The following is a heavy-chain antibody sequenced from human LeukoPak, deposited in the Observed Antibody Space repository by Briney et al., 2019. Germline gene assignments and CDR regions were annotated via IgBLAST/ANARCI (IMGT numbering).Heavy chain of an antibody. CDR1: GFTFSNAW. CDR3: ARVVGSTMRALFDF. J-gene: IGHJ4*02. V-gene: IGHV3-15*05. CDR2: IKSKSDGGTT. D-gene: IGHD1-26*01. Sequence: GGSLRLSCAASGFTFSNAWLSWVRQAPGKGLEWVGRIKSKSDGGTTAYAAPVKGRFTISRDDSKSTLYLQMNSLRAEDTAVYYCARVVGSTMRALFDFWGEGMLVTVSS.